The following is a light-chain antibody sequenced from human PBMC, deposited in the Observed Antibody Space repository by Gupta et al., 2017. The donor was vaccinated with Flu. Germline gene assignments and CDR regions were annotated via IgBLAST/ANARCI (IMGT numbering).Light chain of an antibody. Sequence: DIQMTQSPSTLSASVGDRVTIAYRASQSVGVRVAWYQQKPGKAPTLLIHLASSLEGGVPSRFSGSGSGTEFSLTITSLQPDDFATYYCQQDYTYLWTFGQGTKVEIK. CDR2: LAS. CDR3: QQDYTYLWT. V-gene: IGKV1-5*03. J-gene: IGKJ1*01. CDR1: QSVGVR.